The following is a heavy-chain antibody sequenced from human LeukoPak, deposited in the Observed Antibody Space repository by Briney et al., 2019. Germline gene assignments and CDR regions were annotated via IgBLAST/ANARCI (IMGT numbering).Heavy chain of an antibody. CDR2: ISAYNGNT. Sequence: GASVKVSCKASGYTFTSYGISWVRQAPGQGLEWMGWISAYNGNTNYAQKLQGRVTMTTDTSTSTAYMELRSLRSDDTAVYYCARVMALGIFGGARKYYFDYWGQGTLVTVSS. CDR3: ARVMALGIFGGARKYYFDY. V-gene: IGHV1-18*01. D-gene: IGHD3-3*01. CDR1: GYTFTSYG. J-gene: IGHJ4*02.